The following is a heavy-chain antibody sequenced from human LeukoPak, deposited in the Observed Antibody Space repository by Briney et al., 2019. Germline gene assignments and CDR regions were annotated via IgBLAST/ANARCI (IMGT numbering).Heavy chain of an antibody. CDR1: VGFIRSHY. J-gene: IGHJ4*02. V-gene: IGHV4-59*11. D-gene: IGHD1-26*01. CDR3: ARGPVGPTILFDY. Sequence: NPSETLSLTCTFSVGFIRSHYWSWIRQPPGEGLEWIGYIYYSGSTNYNPSLKSRVTMSVDTSKNQFSLKLSSVTAADTAVYYCARGPVGPTILFDYWRQGTLVTVSS. CDR2: IYYSGST.